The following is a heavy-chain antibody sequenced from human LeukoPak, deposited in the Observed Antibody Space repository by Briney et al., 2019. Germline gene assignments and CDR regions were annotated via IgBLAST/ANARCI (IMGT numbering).Heavy chain of an antibody. V-gene: IGHV1-69*04. Sequence: ASVKVSCKASGGTFSSYAISWVRQAPGQGLEWMGRIIPILGIANYAQKFQGRVTITADKSTSTAYMELSSLRSEDTAVYYCARGGFGSWHSSDREGYYYGMDVWGQGTTVTVSS. J-gene: IGHJ6*02. D-gene: IGHD6-25*01. CDR1: GGTFSSYA. CDR3: ARGGFGSWHSSDREGYYYGMDV. CDR2: IIPILGIA.